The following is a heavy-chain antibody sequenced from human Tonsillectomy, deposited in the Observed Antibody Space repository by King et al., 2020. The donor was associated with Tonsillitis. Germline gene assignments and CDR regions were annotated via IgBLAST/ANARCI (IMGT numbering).Heavy chain of an antibody. Sequence: VQLVESGGGLVQPGGSLRLSCAASGFTVSSNYMSWVRQAPGKGLEWVSVIYSGGSTYYADSVKGRFTISRDNSKNTLYLQLNSLRAEDTAVYYCARDSYLPRGSSSLHYYYYGMDVWGQGPTVTVAS. V-gene: IGHV3-66*01. J-gene: IGHJ6*02. CDR2: IYSGGST. D-gene: IGHD6-13*01. CDR3: ARDSYLPRGSSSLHYYYYGMDV. CDR1: GFTVSSNY.